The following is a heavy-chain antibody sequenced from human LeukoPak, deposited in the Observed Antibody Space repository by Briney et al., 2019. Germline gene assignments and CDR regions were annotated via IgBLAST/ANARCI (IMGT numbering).Heavy chain of an antibody. CDR2: IKPDGSEE. J-gene: IGHJ4*02. CDR1: GFTFSSYS. D-gene: IGHD1-1*01. CDR3: VRNWNLDS. V-gene: IGHV3-7*01. Sequence: GGSLRLSCAAFGFTFSSYSMNWVRQAPGRGLEWVANIKPDGSEENYGDSVKGRFIISRDNTKNSLFLQMNSLTAEDTALYYCVRNWNLDSWGQGTLVTVSS.